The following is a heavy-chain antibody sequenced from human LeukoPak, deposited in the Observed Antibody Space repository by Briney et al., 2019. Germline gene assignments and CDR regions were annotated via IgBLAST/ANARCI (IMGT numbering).Heavy chain of an antibody. CDR1: GFTVSSNY. V-gene: IGHV3-66*01. J-gene: IGHJ6*03. CDR3: ARVWYGSGSLYYYYYYMDV. D-gene: IGHD3-10*01. CDR2: IYSGGRT. Sequence: GGTLRLSCAASGFTVSSNYMSWVRQAPGKGLEWVSVIYSGGRTYYADSVKGRFTISRDNSKNTLYLQMNSLRAEDTAVYYCARVWYGSGSLYYYYYYMDVWGKGTTVTISS.